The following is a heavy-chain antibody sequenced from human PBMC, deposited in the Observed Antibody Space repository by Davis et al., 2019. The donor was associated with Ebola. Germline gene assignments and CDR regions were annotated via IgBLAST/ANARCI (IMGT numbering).Heavy chain of an antibody. J-gene: IGHJ4*02. V-gene: IGHV3-23*01. CDR3: ARAPSYDFWSGYAPYFDY. CDR2: ISGGGGST. Sequence: PGGSLRLSCAASGFTFSSYTMNWVRQAPGKGLEGVSGISGGGGSTYYADSVKGRFTISRDNSKNTLYLQMNSLRVEDTAVYYCARAPSYDFWSGYAPYFDYWGQGTLVTVSS. CDR1: GFTFSSYT. D-gene: IGHD3-3*01.